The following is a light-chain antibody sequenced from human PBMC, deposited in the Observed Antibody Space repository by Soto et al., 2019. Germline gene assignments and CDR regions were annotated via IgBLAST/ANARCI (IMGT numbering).Light chain of an antibody. V-gene: IGLV1-47*01. CDR3: AAWGVSLSGRV. CDR1: SSNIGSNY. J-gene: IGLJ3*02. Sequence: QPVLTQPPSASGTPGQRVTISCSGSSSNIGSNYVYWYQQLPGTAPKLLIYRNNQRPSGVPDRFSGSKSGTSASLAISGLRSEDEADYYCAAWGVSLSGRVFGGGTKLTVL. CDR2: RNN.